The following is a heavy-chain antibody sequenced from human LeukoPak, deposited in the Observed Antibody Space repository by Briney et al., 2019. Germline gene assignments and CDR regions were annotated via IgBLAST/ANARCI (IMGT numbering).Heavy chain of an antibody. J-gene: IGHJ6*02. CDR2: ISAYNGNT. Sequence: ASVKVSCKASGYTFTSYGISWVRQAPGQGLEWMGWISAYNGNTNYAQKLQGRVTMTTDTSTSTAYMELRSLRSDDTAVYYCARDRSSTSCYRGVDYYGMDVWGQGTTVTVSS. CDR3: ARDRSSTSCYRGVDYYGMDV. D-gene: IGHD2-2*02. CDR1: GYTFTSYG. V-gene: IGHV1-18*01.